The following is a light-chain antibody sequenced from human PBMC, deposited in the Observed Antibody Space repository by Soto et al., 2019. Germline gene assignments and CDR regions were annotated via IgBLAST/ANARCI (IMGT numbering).Light chain of an antibody. Sequence: DIQMTQSPSTLSASVGDRVPITCRASQSISSWLAWYQQKPGKAPKLLIYDASSLESGVPSRFSGSGSGTEFTLTISSLQPDDFATYYCQQYNSYSPWTFGQGTRLEIK. CDR3: QQYNSYSPWT. CDR2: DAS. J-gene: IGKJ5*01. CDR1: QSISSW. V-gene: IGKV1-5*01.